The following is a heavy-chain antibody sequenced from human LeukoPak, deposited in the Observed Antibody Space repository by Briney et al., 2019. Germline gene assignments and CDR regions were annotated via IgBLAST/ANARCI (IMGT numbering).Heavy chain of an antibody. J-gene: IGHJ4*02. V-gene: IGHV3-21*01. Sequence: GESLRLSCAASGFTVSSNYMSWVRQAPGKGLEWVSSISSSSSYIYYADSVKGRFTISRDNAKNSLYLQMNSLRAEDTAVYYCARDCGGDCYGPDVFDYWGQGTLVTVSS. CDR2: ISSSSSYI. D-gene: IGHD2-21*02. CDR1: GFTVSSNY. CDR3: ARDCGGDCYGPDVFDY.